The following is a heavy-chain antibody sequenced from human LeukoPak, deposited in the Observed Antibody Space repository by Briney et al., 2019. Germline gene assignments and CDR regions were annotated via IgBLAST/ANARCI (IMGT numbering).Heavy chain of an antibody. Sequence: PSQTLSLTCTVSGGSISSGDYYWSWIRQPPGKGLEWIGYIYYSGNTYYNASLKSRVTISADTSKNQFSLKLSSVTAADTAVYFCAWRPSYYYYGMDVWGQGTTVTVSS. CDR3: AWRPSYYYYGMDV. J-gene: IGHJ6*02. CDR2: IYYSGNT. V-gene: IGHV4-30-4*01. CDR1: GGSISSGDYY.